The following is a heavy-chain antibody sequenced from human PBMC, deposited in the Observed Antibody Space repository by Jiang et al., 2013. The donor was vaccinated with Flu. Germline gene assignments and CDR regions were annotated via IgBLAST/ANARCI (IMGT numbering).Heavy chain of an antibody. CDR2: INHSGST. V-gene: IGHV4-34*01. Sequence: DYYWSWIRQPQGRGLEWIGEINHSGSTNYNPSLKSRVTISVDTSKNQFSLRLTSVTAADTAVYYCARGIFSGLFRYFDLWGRGTLVTASS. J-gene: IGHJ2*01. CDR3: ARGIFSGLFRYFDL. CDR1: DYY. D-gene: IGHD3-9*01.